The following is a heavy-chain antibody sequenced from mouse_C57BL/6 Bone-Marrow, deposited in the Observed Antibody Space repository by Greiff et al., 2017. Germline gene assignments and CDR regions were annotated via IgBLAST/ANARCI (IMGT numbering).Heavy chain of an antibody. J-gene: IGHJ4*01. CDR2: INPSSGYT. Sequence: QVHVKQSGAELARPGASVKMSCKASGYTFTSYTMHWVKQRPGQGLEWIGYINPSSGYTKYNQKFKDKATLTADKSSSTAYMQLSSLTSEDSAVYYCARCRYSAMDYWGQGTSVTVSS. CDR3: ARCRYSAMDY. D-gene: IGHD1-1*01. V-gene: IGHV1-4*01. CDR1: GYTFTSYT.